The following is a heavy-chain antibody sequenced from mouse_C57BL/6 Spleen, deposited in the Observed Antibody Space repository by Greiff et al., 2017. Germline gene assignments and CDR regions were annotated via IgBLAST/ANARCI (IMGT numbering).Heavy chain of an antibody. CDR1: GYTFTDYY. CDR3: ARREIVYYYAMDY. V-gene: IGHV1-26*01. J-gene: IGHJ4*01. Sequence: EVQLQQSGPELVKPGASVKISCKASGYTFTDYYMNWVKQSHGKSLEWIGDINPNNGGTSYNQKFKGKATLTVDQSSSTAYMELRSLTSEDSAVYYCARREIVYYYAMDYWGQGTSVTVSS. CDR2: INPNNGGT.